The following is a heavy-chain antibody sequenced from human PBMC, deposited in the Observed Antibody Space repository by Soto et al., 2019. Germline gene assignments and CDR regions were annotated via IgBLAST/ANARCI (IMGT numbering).Heavy chain of an antibody. V-gene: IGHV5-10-1*01. CDR1: GYSFTSYW. CDR3: ARHGRGDIVVVPAAIEEYYYYGMDV. CDR2: IDPSDSYT. J-gene: IGHJ6*02. D-gene: IGHD2-2*01. Sequence: GESLKISCKGSGYSFTSYWISWVRQMPGKGLERMGRIDPSDSYTNYSPSFQGHVTISADKSISTAYLQWSRLKASDTAMYYCARHGRGDIVVVPAAIEEYYYYGMDVWGQGTTVTVCS.